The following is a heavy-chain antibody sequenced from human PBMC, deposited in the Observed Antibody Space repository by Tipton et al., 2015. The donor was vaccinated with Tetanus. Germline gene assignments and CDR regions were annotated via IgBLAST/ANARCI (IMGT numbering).Heavy chain of an antibody. CDR1: GVSIRNGGYS. Sequence: TLSLTCAVSGVSIRNGGYSWNWIRQPAGKGLEWIGYTYHTGGTYYNPSLKSRVTISADTSRNQFSLTLSSVTAADTAVYYCARGSGWADFWGQGTQVTVSS. CDR3: ARGSGWADF. V-gene: IGHV4-30-2*01. D-gene: IGHD6-19*01. CDR2: TYHTGGT. J-gene: IGHJ4*02.